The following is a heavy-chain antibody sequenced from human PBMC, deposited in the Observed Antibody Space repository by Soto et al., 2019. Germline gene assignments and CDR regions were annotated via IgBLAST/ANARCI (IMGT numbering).Heavy chain of an antibody. J-gene: IGHJ6*02. V-gene: IGHV3-30-3*01. D-gene: IGHD3-10*01. CDR2: ISYDGSNK. Sequence: QVQLVESGGGVVQPGRSLRLSCAASGFTFSSYAMHWVRQAPGKGLEWVAVISYDGSNKYYADSVKGRFTISRDNSKTTLYLQMNSLRAEDTAVYYWARDRYYGSGVYYYYGMDVWGQGTTVTVSS. CDR1: GFTFSSYA. CDR3: ARDRYYGSGVYYYYGMDV.